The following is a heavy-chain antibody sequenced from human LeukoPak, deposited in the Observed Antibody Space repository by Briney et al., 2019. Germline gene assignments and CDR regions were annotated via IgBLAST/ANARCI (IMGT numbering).Heavy chain of an antibody. CDR2: ISSDGSHK. V-gene: IGHV3-30-3*01. Sequence: GGSLRLSCAASGFTFSSHAMPWVRQAPGKGLEWVAVISSDGSHKYYADSVKGRFTISRDSSNTLYLQMNSLRTEDTAVYYCARQYDTSGYRGPDWGQGTLVTVSS. CDR1: GFTFSSHA. CDR3: ARQYDTSGYRGPD. J-gene: IGHJ4*02. D-gene: IGHD3-22*01.